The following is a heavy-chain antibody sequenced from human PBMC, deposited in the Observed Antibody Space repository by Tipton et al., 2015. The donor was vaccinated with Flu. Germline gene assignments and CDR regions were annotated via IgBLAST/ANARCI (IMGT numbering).Heavy chain of an antibody. CDR1: GGSISSGGYY. CDR3: ARALQNYFDY. Sequence: LRLSCTFPGGSISSGGYYWSWTRQHPGKGLEWIGYIYYSGSTYYNPSLKSRVTISIDTSKNQFSLKLSSVTAADTAVYYCARALQNYFDYWGQGTLVTVSS. J-gene: IGHJ4*02. V-gene: IGHV4-31*03. CDR2: IYYSGST.